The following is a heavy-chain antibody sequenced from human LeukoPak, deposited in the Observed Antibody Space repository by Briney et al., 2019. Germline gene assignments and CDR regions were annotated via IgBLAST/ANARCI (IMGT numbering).Heavy chain of an antibody. CDR3: ALWGSPSSSSREGFSDY. V-gene: IGHV2-5*02. CDR2: IYWDDDK. CDR1: GFSLSTSGVG. D-gene: IGHD6-13*01. Sequence: SGPTLVNPTQTLTLTCTFSGFSLSTSGVGVGWIRQPPGKALEWLALIYWDDDKRYSPSLKSRLTITKDTSKNQVVLTMTNMDPVDTATYYCALWGSPSSSSREGFSDYWGQGTLVTVSS. J-gene: IGHJ4*02.